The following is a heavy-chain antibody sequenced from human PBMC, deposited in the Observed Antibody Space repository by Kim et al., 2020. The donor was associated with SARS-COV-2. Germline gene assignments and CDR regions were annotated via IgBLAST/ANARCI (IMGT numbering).Heavy chain of an antibody. Sequence: GESLKISCKGSGYSFTSYWIGWVRQMPGKGLEWMGIIYPGDSDTRYSPSFQGQVTISADKSISTAYLQWSSLKASDAAMYYCERGGVEMATVDAFDIWGQGTMVTVSS. CDR1: GYSFTSYW. CDR2: IYPGDSDT. J-gene: IGHJ3*02. D-gene: IGHD4-4*01. CDR3: ERGGVEMATVDAFDI. V-gene: IGHV5-51*01.